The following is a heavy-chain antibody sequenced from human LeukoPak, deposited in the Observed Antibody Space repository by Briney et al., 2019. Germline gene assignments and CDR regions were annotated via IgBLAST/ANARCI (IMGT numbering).Heavy chain of an antibody. CDR3: AKGGYYDHAFDI. J-gene: IGHJ3*02. CDR2: ISGSGGST. V-gene: IGHV3-23*01. D-gene: IGHD3-22*01. Sequence: PGGSLRLSCAASGFTFSSYAMSWVRQAPGKGLEWVAAISGSGGSTYYADSVKGRFTISRDNSKNTLYLQMNSLRAEDTAVYYCAKGGYYDHAFDIWGQGTMVTVSS. CDR1: GFTFSSYA.